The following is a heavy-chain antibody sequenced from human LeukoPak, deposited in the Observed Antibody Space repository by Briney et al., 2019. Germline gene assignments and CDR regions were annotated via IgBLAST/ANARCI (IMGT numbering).Heavy chain of an antibody. J-gene: IGHJ4*02. CDR3: TRESGAFSPFGF. CDR1: GGSITTTNW. CDR2: VHLSGAT. V-gene: IGHV4-4*02. D-gene: IGHD1-26*01. Sequence: SGTLSLTCAVSGGSITTTNWWSWVRQPPGKGQEWIGEVHLSGATNYNLSLESRVSMSIDKSKNHLSLEVTSVTAADTAIYYCTRESGAFSPFGFWGQGTLVTVSS.